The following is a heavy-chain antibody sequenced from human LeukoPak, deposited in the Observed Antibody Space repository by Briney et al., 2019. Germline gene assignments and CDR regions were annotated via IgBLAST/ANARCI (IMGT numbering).Heavy chain of an antibody. CDR1: GGSISSYY. CDR3: ARRAGSRLYYFDY. V-gene: IGHV4-59*08. D-gene: IGHD1-26*01. J-gene: IGHJ4*02. CDR2: IYYSGST. Sequence: SETLSLTCTVSGGSISSYYWTWIRQPPGKGLEWIGYIYYSGSTNYNPSLKSRVTISVDTSKNQFFLKLSSVTAADTAVYYCARRAGSRLYYFDYWGQGTLVTVSS.